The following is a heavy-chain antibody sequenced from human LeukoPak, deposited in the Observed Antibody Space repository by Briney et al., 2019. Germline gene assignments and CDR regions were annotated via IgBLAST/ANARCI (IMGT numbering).Heavy chain of an antibody. D-gene: IGHD3-10*01. V-gene: IGHV3-21*01. J-gene: IGHJ5*02. CDR1: GFTFSSYS. CDR2: ISSSSSYI. Sequence: PGGSLRLSCAASGFTFSSYSMNWVRQAPGKGLEWVSSISSSSSYIYYADSVKGRFTTSRDNAKNSLYLQMNSLRAEDTAVYYCARGYYGSGSSWFDPWGQGTLVTVSS. CDR3: ARGYYGSGSSWFDP.